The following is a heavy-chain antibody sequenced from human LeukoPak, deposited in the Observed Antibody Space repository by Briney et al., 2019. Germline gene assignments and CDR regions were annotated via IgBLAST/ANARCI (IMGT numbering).Heavy chain of an antibody. CDR3: ARETRGDIVVVPAAIRSYAFDI. J-gene: IGHJ3*02. V-gene: IGHV1-2*02. CDR2: INPNSGGT. D-gene: IGHD2-2*02. Sequence: GASVKVSCKASGYTFTGYYMHWVRQAPGQGLEWMGWINPNSGGTNYAQKFQGRVTMTRDTSISTAYMELSRLRSDDTAVYYCARETRGDIVVVPAAIRSYAFDIWGQGTMVTVSS. CDR1: GYTFTGYY.